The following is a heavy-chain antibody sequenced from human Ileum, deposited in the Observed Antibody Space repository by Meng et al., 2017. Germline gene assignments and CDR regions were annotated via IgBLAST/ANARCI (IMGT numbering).Heavy chain of an antibody. CDR2: INHRGST. V-gene: IGHV4-34*01. CDR3: ARGGPWFDP. Sequence: QVQLKQWGEGLLKPSETLSLTCAVYGGAFSGYSWSWIRQPPGKGLEWIGEINHRGSTNYNPSLKSRVTISVDTSKNQFSLKLSSVTAADTAVYYCARGGPWFDPWGQGTLVTVSS. J-gene: IGHJ5*02. CDR1: GGAFSGYS.